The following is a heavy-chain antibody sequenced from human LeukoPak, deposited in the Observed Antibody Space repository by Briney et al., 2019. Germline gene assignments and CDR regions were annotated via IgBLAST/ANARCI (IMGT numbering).Heavy chain of an antibody. J-gene: IGHJ4*02. CDR1: GFTFSSYA. V-gene: IGHV3-23*01. CDR2: ISGSGGRT. CDR3: AKSREEDTAMAIYYFDY. D-gene: IGHD5-18*01. Sequence: GGSLRLSCAASGFTFSSYAMSWVRQAPGKGREWVSAISGSGGRTYYADSVKGRFTISRDNSKNTLYLQMNSLRAEDTAVYYCAKSREEDTAMAIYYFDYWGQGTLVTVSS.